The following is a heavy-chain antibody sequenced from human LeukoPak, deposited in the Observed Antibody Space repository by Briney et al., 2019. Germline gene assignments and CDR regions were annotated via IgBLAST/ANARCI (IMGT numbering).Heavy chain of an antibody. CDR1: GFTFSSYG. V-gene: IGHV3-30*18. CDR3: AKIIAAAGSRGYYYYYGMDV. J-gene: IGHJ6*02. Sequence: GGSLRLSCAASGFTFSSYGMHWVRQAPGKGLEWVAVISYDGSNKYYADSVKGRFTISRDNSKNTLYLQMNSLRAEDTAVYYCAKIIAAAGSRGYYYYYGMDVWGQGTTVTVSS. D-gene: IGHD6-13*01. CDR2: ISYDGSNK.